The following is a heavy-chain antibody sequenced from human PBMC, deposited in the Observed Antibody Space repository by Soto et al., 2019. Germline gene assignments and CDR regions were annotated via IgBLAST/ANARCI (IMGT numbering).Heavy chain of an antibody. V-gene: IGHV4-59*01. D-gene: IGHD2-15*01. J-gene: IGHJ4*02. CDR1: GVSISSYY. Sequence: PSETLSLTCTVSGVSISSYYWSWIRQPPGKGLEWIGYIYYSGSTNYNPSLKSRVTISVDASKNQFSLKLSSVTAADTAVYYCAKALAEPMGFDYWGQGTLVTVSS. CDR3: AKALAEPMGFDY. CDR2: IYYSGST.